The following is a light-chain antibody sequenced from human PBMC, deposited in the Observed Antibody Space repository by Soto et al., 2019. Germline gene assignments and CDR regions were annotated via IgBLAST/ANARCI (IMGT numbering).Light chain of an antibody. CDR3: HQFGSSPLDT. V-gene: IGKV3-20*01. J-gene: IGKJ3*01. Sequence: EIVLTQSPGTLSLSPGERATLSCRASQTISSSFLAWYQQKPGQAPRLLIYRASRRAPGIPDRFSGSGSWTDFTITISRLEHEDFAVYYCHQFGSSPLDTFGPGTKVEIK. CDR1: QTISSSF. CDR2: RAS.